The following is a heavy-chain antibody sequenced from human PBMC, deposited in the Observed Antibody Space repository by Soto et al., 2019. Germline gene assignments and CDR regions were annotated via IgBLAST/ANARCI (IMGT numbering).Heavy chain of an antibody. Sequence: GGSLRLSCAASGFTFSSYGMHWVRQAPGKGLEWVAVISYDGSNKYYADSVKGRFTISRDNSKNTLYLQMNSLRAEDTAVYYCAKTRLLWLLYIEGPFDYWGQGTLVTVSS. CDR1: GFTFSSYG. J-gene: IGHJ4*02. CDR2: ISYDGSNK. CDR3: AKTRLLWLLYIEGPFDY. V-gene: IGHV3-30*18. D-gene: IGHD3-3*01.